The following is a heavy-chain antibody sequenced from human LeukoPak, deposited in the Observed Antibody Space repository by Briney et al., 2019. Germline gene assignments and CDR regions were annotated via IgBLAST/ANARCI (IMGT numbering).Heavy chain of an antibody. CDR2: IYYSGST. J-gene: IGHJ5*02. Sequence: PSESLSLTCTVSGGSISSYYWSWIRQPPGKGLEWIGYIYYSGSTNYNPSLKSRVTISVDTSKNQFSLKLSSVTAADTAVYYCAGSYSSSSEVRFDPWGQGTLVTVSS. CDR3: AGSYSSSSEVRFDP. V-gene: IGHV4-59*01. CDR1: GGSISSYY. D-gene: IGHD6-6*01.